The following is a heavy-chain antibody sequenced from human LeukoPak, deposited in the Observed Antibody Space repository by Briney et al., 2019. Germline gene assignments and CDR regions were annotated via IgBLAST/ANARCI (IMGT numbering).Heavy chain of an antibody. CDR3: ARGAERHYDILTGYYRYYGMDV. D-gene: IGHD3-9*01. CDR2: ISSSGSTI. Sequence: RGSLRLSCAATGFTFSSYEMNWVRQAPGKGLEWVSYISSSGSTIYYADSVKGRFTISRDNAKNSLYLQMNSLRGEDTAVYYCARGAERHYDILTGYYRYYGMDVWGQGTTVTVSS. V-gene: IGHV3-48*03. CDR1: GFTFSSYE. J-gene: IGHJ6*02.